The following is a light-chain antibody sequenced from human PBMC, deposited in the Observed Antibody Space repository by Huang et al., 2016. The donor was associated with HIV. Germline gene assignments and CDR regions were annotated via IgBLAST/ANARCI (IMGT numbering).Light chain of an antibody. Sequence: IQLTQSLSSLSASVGDRVTITCRASQGISSYLAWYQQKPGKAPKLLIYDASTLQSGVPSRFSSSSCATNFTLTISSLQPEDFSTYHCQQLNSYPPTFGQGTKVEIK. CDR1: QGISSY. V-gene: IGKV1-9*01. J-gene: IGKJ1*01. CDR2: DAS. CDR3: QQLNSYPPT.